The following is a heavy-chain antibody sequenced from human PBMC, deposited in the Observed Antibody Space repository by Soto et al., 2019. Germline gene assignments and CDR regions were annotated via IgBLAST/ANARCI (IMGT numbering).Heavy chain of an antibody. V-gene: IGHV4-59*12. Sequence: SETLSLTCTVSGGSISSYYWSWIRQPPGKGLEWIGYIYYSGSTNYNPSLKSRVTISVDKSKNQFSLKLSSVTAADTAVYYCARVRYMVRGFDYWGQGTLVTVSS. CDR1: GGSISSYY. J-gene: IGHJ4*02. CDR3: ARVRYMVRGFDY. D-gene: IGHD3-10*01. CDR2: IYYSGST.